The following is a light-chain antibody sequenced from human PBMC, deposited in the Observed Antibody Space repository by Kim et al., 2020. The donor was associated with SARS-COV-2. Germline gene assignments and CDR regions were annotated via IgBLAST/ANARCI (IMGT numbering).Light chain of an antibody. CDR3: QSSDSSGTYV. CDR1: ALPTQY. Sequence: VSPGQTARITCSGDALPTQYAYWYQQKPGQAPVLVIYKDSERPSGIPERFSGSSSGTTVTLTISGVQAEDEADYYCQSSDSSGTYVFGTGTKVTVL. V-gene: IGLV3-25*03. CDR2: KDS. J-gene: IGLJ1*01.